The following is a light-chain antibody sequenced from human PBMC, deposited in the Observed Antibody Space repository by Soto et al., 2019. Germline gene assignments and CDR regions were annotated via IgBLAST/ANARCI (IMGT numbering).Light chain of an antibody. CDR3: QQYASSPLT. V-gene: IGKV3-20*01. J-gene: IGKJ4*01. CDR1: QIGRSNY. Sequence: EIVLTQSPGTLSLSSGERATLSCRASQIGRSNYLAWYQQKTGQAPRLLIYGAYSRATGITDRFGGSGSGTDFTLTISRLEPEDFAVYYCQQYASSPLTFGGGTKVEIK. CDR2: GAY.